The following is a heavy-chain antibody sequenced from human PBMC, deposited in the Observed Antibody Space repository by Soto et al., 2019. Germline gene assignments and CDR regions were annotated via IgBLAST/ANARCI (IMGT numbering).Heavy chain of an antibody. Sequence: KLRKTLSLTCFVSRYSISSGYYWGWIRQPPGKGLEWIGSIFLGGTTYYNPSLKSRLTISVDTSKNQFSLTLSSVTAADTAVYYCARHADSSSYYYPFDYWGQGSLVTVSS. D-gene: IGHD3-22*01. CDR2: IFLGGTT. V-gene: IGHV4-38-2*01. J-gene: IGHJ4*02. CDR3: ARHADSSSYYYPFDY. CDR1: RYSISSGYY.